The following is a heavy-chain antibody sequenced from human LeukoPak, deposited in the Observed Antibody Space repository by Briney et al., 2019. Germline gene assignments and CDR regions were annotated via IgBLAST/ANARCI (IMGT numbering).Heavy chain of an antibody. D-gene: IGHD6-19*01. CDR2: ISAYNGNT. Sequence: ASVKVSCEASGYTFTSYGISWVRQAPGQGLEWMGWISAYNGNTNYAQKLQGRVTMTTDTSTSTAYMELRSLRSDDTAVYYCATVTVAGSFDYWGQGTLVTVSS. J-gene: IGHJ4*02. CDR1: GYTFTSYG. V-gene: IGHV1-18*01. CDR3: ATVTVAGSFDY.